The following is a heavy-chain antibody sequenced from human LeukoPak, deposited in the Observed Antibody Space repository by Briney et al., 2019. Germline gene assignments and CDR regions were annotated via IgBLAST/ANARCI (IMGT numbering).Heavy chain of an antibody. V-gene: IGHV1-18*01. J-gene: IGHJ6*02. Sequence: ASVKVSCKASGYTFTSYGISWVRQAPGQGLEWMGWISAYNGNTNYAQKLQGRVIMTTDTSTSTAYMELRSLRSDDTAVYYCARDGHCTNGVCHYNGMDVWGQGTTVTVSS. CDR2: ISAYNGNT. CDR1: GYTFTSYG. D-gene: IGHD2-8*01. CDR3: ARDGHCTNGVCHYNGMDV.